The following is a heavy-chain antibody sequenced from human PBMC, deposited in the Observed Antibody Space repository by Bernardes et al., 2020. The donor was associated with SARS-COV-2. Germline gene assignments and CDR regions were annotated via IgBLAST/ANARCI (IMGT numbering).Heavy chain of an antibody. V-gene: IGHV4-59*01. Sequence: SETLSLTCIVSGGSISSYYWSWIRQPPGKGLEWIGYIYYSGSTNYNPSLKSRVTISVDTSKNQFSLKLSSVTAADTAVYYCARERGYNWTYYYYYGMDVWGQGTTVTVSS. CDR2: IYYSGST. D-gene: IGHD1-20*01. J-gene: IGHJ6*02. CDR1: GGSISSYY. CDR3: ARERGYNWTYYYYYGMDV.